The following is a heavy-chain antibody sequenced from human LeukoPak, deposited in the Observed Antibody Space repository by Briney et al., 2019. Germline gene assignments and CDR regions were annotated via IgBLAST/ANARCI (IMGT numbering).Heavy chain of an antibody. CDR2: ISGSGGDR. CDR1: GFTFSSYA. J-gene: IGHJ3*02. Sequence: GGSLRLSCAGSGFTFSSYAMSWVRQAPGKGLEWVSAISGSGGDRYYADSVKGRFTISRDNSKNTLYLQMNSLRAEDPAVYYCAKRAHDAFDIWGQGTMVTVSS. V-gene: IGHV3-23*01. CDR3: AKRAHDAFDI.